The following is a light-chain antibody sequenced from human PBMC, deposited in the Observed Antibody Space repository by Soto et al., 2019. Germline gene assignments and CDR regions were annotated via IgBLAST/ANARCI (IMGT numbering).Light chain of an antibody. V-gene: IGKV1-5*01. CDR3: QHSYDYPWP. CDR2: DVS. Sequence: DVEVTQSPFTLSASAGDRVTITCRASQSISNRLAWHQQKPGKAPKVLISDVSRLKSGVPSRFSGSGSGTEFILSISSLQPDDFTTYYCQHSYDYPWPFGQRT. J-gene: IGKJ1*01. CDR1: QSISNR.